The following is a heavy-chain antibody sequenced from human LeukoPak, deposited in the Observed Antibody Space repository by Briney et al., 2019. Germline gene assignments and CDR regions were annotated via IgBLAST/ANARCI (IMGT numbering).Heavy chain of an antibody. CDR1: GYTFPSYD. CDR2: MNTNSGNT. CDR3: ARGWWPQFDY. V-gene: IGHV1-8*02. J-gene: IGHJ4*02. D-gene: IGHD2-15*01. Sequence: ASVKVSRKASGYTFPSYDINWVRQATGQGLEWMGWMNTNSGNTGYAQKFQGSVTINRNTSISTAYMELRSLRSEDKAVDYCARGWWPQFDYWGQGTLVTVSS.